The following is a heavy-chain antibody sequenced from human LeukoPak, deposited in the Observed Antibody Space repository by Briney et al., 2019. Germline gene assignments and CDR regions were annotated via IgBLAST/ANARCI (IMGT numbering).Heavy chain of an antibody. V-gene: IGHV4-61*02. CDR3: ARGDWQYSNNWSNWFDP. D-gene: IGHD6-13*01. Sequence: SETLSLTCTVSGGSITSGSYYWSWIRQPAGKGLEWIGRIYSSGSTNYKPSLKSRVTISVGMSKSQFSLKLSSVTAADTAVYYCARGDWQYSNNWSNWFDPWGQGTLVTVSS. CDR2: IYSSGST. CDR1: GGSITSGSYY. J-gene: IGHJ5*02.